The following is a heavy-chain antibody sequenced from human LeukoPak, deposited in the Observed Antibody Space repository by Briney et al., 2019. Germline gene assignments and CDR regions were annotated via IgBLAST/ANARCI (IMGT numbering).Heavy chain of an antibody. Sequence: GGSLRLSCLTSGFTFVNASMSWVRQAPGKGLDWVSYISSSSSTIYYADSVKGRFTISRDNAKNSLYLQMNSLRAEDTAVYYCARGRSYYYYMDVWGKGTTVTVSS. V-gene: IGHV3-48*01. CDR3: ARGRSYYYYMDV. J-gene: IGHJ6*03. CDR2: ISSSSSTI. CDR1: GFTFVNAS.